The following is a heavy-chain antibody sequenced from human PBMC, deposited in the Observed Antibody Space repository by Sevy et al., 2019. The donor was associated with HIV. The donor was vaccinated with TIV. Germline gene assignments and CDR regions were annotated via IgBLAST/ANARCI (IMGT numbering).Heavy chain of an antibody. CDR1: GFIFSNFA. V-gene: IGHV3-30*04. CDR2: TSYDGSHK. J-gene: IGHJ1*01. Sequence: GGSLRLSCTVSGFIFSNFAMHGVRQAPSKGLEWVAVTSYDGSHKYYADSVKGRFTVSRDNSRNILSLEMSSLTRDDTAVYYCARGENDDEFFQYWGQGTLVTVSS. CDR3: ARGENDDEFFQY. D-gene: IGHD1-26*01.